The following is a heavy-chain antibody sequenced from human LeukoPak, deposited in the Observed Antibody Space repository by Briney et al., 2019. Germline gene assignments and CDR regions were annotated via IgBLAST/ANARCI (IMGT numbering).Heavy chain of an antibody. V-gene: IGHV4-39*01. CDR3: ARRVDSSGYFYYFDY. J-gene: IGHJ4*02. CDR2: VYYSGST. Sequence: SETLSLTCTVSGGSISSSSYYWGWLRQPPGKGLEWIGSVYYSGSTYYNPSLKSRVTISVDTSKNQFSLKLSSVTAADTAVYYCARRVDSSGYFYYFDYWGQGTLVTVSS. CDR1: GGSISSSSYY. D-gene: IGHD3-22*01.